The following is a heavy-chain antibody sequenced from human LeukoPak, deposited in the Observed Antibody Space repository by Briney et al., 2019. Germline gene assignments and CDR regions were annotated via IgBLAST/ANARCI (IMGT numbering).Heavy chain of an antibody. CDR2: IKHDGSEQ. Sequence: GGSLRLSCAASGFIFTSNRMNWVRQAPGKGLEWVANIKHDGSEQIYVDSVKGRFTISRDNAKDSVYLHMNSLRAEDTAVYYCTRGLGEHGGVSDRWGQGTLVIVS. J-gene: IGHJ5*02. V-gene: IGHV3-7*01. CDR3: TRGLGEHGGVSDR. CDR1: GFIFTSNR. D-gene: IGHD3-16*01.